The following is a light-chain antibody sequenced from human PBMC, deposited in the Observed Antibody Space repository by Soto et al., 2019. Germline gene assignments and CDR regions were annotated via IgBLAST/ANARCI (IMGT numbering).Light chain of an antibody. CDR3: CSFAGGATFV. CDR1: TNDIGGYNL. J-gene: IGLJ2*01. CDR2: EVN. Sequence: QSALTQPASVSGSPGHSITIYCTGTTNDIGGYNLVSWYQQHPGKAPKLMIYEVNQRPSGVSDRFSGSKSGNTASLTISPRQAEDEAAYSCCSFAGGATFVFGGGTTLTV. V-gene: IGLV2-23*02.